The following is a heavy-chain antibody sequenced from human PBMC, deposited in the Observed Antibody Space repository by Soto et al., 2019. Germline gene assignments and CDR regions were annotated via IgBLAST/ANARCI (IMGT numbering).Heavy chain of an antibody. CDR1: GYTFTSYG. Sequence: ASVKVSCKASGYTFTSYGISWVRQAPGQGLEWMGWISAYNGNTNYAQKLQGRVTMTTDTSTSTAYMELRSLRSDDTAVYYCARDRGTIFGVVTGRHDYWGQGTLVTVSS. D-gene: IGHD3-3*01. CDR2: ISAYNGNT. CDR3: ARDRGTIFGVVTGRHDY. V-gene: IGHV1-18*01. J-gene: IGHJ4*02.